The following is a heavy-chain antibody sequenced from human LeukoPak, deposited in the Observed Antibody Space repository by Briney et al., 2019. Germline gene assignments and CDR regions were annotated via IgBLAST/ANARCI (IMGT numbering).Heavy chain of an antibody. V-gene: IGHV4-59*08. CDR2: VSYTGST. J-gene: IGHJ4*02. D-gene: IGHD4-11*01. CDR3: ASLPSNTVTHDY. CDR1: GGSMSDSY. Sequence: SETLSLTCNVSGGSMSDSYWTWIRQSPGKGLEWIGYVSYTGSTSYNPSLKSRVTLSVDTSKNQFSLKLRSVTAADTAVYYCASLPSNTVTHDYWGQGTLVTVSS.